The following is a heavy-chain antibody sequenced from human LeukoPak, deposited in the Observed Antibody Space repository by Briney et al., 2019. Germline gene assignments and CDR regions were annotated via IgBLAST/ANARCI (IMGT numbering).Heavy chain of an antibody. CDR2: INHSGST. J-gene: IGHJ6*03. Sequence: SQTLSLTCTVSGGSISSGRYYWSWIRQPPGKGLEWIGEINHSGSTNYNPSLKSRVTISVDTSKNQFSLKLSSVTAADTAVYYCARLPPWTILSGPYYYYMDVWGKGTTVTVSS. D-gene: IGHD3-3*01. CDR3: ARLPPWTILSGPYYYYMDV. V-gene: IGHV4-39*07. CDR1: GGSISSGRYY.